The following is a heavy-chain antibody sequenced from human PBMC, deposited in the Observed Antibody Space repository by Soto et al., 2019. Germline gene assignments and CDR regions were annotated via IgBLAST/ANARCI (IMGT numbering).Heavy chain of an antibody. D-gene: IGHD6-19*01. Sequence: QLQLQESGSGLVKPSQTLSLTCAVSGGSISSGGYSWNWIRQPPGKGLEWIGYIYHNGNTYYNPSLKSRVTISVDRSKNQFSLKLNSVTAADTAVYSCARGSGWPPAFDYWGQGTLVTVSS. CDR1: GGSISSGGYS. V-gene: IGHV4-30-2*01. CDR2: IYHNGNT. CDR3: ARGSGWPPAFDY. J-gene: IGHJ4*02.